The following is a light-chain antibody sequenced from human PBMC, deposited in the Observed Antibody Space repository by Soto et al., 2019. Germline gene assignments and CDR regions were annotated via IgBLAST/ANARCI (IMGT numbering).Light chain of an antibody. CDR2: DTS. CDR3: QQRSSWPHT. V-gene: IGKV3-11*01. J-gene: IGKJ2*01. CDR1: QSISSY. Sequence: EILLTQSPATLSLSPGERATLSCRASQSISSYLAWYQQKPGQSPRLLIYDTSSRAAGLPDRFSGSRSGTDFTLTISSLEPEDFVVYYCQQRSSWPHTFGQGTKLEIK.